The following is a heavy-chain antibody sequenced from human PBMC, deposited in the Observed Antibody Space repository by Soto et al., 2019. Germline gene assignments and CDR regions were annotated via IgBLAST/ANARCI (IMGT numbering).Heavy chain of an antibody. V-gene: IGHV1-18*01. J-gene: IGHJ4*02. Sequence: SVKDSFKGSCDTFASFGFSWVRQAPGQGLEWLGWISAYNGNTHYAQKVRDRVTLTTDTSTNTAYMELRSLTSDDTDVYYSARDQESITDRILQYWGQGTRVTVSS. CDR3: ARDQESITDRILQY. CDR2: ISAYNGNT. CDR1: CDTFASFG. D-gene: IGHD3-10*01.